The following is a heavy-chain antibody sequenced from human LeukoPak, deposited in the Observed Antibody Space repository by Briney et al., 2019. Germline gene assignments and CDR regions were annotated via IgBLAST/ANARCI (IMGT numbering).Heavy chain of an antibody. CDR3: ARGGVRHY. J-gene: IGHJ4*02. V-gene: IGHV3-53*01. CDR1: GFTVSSAY. CDR2: IYGDGTT. D-gene: IGHD2-8*02. Sequence: GGSLRLSCAASGFTVSSAYMSWVRQAPGKGPAWVSVIYGDGTTYYADSVKGRFTISRDNSKNTVFLQMHSLRAEDTAMYYCARGGVRHYWGQGTLVTVSS.